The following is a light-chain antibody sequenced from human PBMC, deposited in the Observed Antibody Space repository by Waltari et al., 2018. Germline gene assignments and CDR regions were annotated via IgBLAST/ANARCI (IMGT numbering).Light chain of an antibody. J-gene: IGLJ2*01. V-gene: IGLV3-25*03. CDR3: QSADSIGTNKV. CDR1: ALPKQY. CDR2: KDS. Sequence: SYELTQPPSVSVSPGQTARITCSGDALPKQYAYWYQQKPGQAPGLVIYKDSERPSGIPGRFPAASSGTTVTLTISGVQAEDEAAYSCQSADSIGTNKVFGGGPKLTVL.